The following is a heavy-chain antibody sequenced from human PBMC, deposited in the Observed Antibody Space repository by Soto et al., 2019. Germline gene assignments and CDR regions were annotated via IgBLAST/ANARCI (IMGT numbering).Heavy chain of an antibody. CDR2: IIPIFGTA. V-gene: IGHV1-69*13. Sequence: GASVKVSCKASGGTFSSYAISWVRQAPGQGLEWMGGIIPIFGTANYAQKFQGRVTITADESTSTAYMELSSLRSEDTAVYYCARALSDPIVDSSGYSHFDYWGQGTLVTVSS. D-gene: IGHD3-22*01. CDR1: GGTFSSYA. CDR3: ARALSDPIVDSSGYSHFDY. J-gene: IGHJ4*02.